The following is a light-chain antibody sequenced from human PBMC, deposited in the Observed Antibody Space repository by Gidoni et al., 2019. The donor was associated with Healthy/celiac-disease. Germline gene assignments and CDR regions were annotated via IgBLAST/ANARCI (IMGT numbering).Light chain of an antibody. CDR1: QSVLYSSNNKNY. CDR3: QQYYSTPT. J-gene: IGKJ4*01. Sequence: DIVMTQSPDPLAVSLGERATINCKSSQSVLYSSNNKNYLAWYQQKPGQPPKLLIYWASTRESGVPDRFSGSGSGTDFTLTISSLQAEDVAVYYCQQYYSTPTFXGXTKVEIK. CDR2: WAS. V-gene: IGKV4-1*01.